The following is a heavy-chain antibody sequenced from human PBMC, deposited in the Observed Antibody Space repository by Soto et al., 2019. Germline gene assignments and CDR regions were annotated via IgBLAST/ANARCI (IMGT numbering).Heavy chain of an antibody. CDR3: AKEGAAGFGVYDY. V-gene: IGHV3-30*18. CDR1: GFTFSSYG. Sequence: QVQLVESGGGVVQPGRSLRLSCAASGFTFSSYGMHWVRQAPGKGLEWVAVISYDGSNKYYADSVKGRFTISRDNSKNTLYLQMNSLRAEDTAVYYCAKEGAAGFGVYDYWGQGTLVTVSS. CDR2: ISYDGSNK. J-gene: IGHJ4*02. D-gene: IGHD6-13*01.